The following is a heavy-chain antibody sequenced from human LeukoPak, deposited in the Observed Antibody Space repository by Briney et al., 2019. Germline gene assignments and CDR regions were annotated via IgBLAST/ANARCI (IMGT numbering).Heavy chain of an antibody. CDR2: INWNGGST. CDR1: GFTVSSNY. CDR3: ARGPDSSSWYFHYYYMDV. J-gene: IGHJ6*03. V-gene: IGHV3-20*04. D-gene: IGHD6-13*01. Sequence: GGSLRLSCAASGFTVSSNYMSWVRQAPGKGLEWVSGINWNGGSTGYADSVKGRFTISRDNAKNSLYLQMNSLRAEDTALYYCARGPDSSSWYFHYYYMDVWGKGTTVTVSS.